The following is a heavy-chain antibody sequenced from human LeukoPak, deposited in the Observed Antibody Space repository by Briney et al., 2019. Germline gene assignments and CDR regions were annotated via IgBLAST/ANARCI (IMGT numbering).Heavy chain of an antibody. J-gene: IGHJ4*02. Sequence: GGSLRLSCAASGFTFSSYAMHWVRQAPGKGLVWVSRINSDGSGTSYADSVKGRFTISRDNAKNTLYLQMSSLRAEDTAVYYCAREGSSGIWGTVYFDYWGQGSLVTVSS. V-gene: IGHV3-74*01. CDR2: INSDGSGT. D-gene: IGHD3-22*01. CDR1: GFTFSSYA. CDR3: AREGSSGIWGTVYFDY.